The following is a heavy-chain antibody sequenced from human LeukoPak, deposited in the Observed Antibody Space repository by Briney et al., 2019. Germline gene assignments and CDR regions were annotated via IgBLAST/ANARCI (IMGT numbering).Heavy chain of an antibody. V-gene: IGHV3-48*04. CDR1: GFTFSSYS. CDR3: ARDRYCSGGSCYSGAFDI. J-gene: IGHJ3*02. Sequence: GGSLRLSCAASGFTFSSYSMNWVRQAPGKGLEWVSYISSSSSTIYYADSVKGRFTISRDNAKNSLYLQMNSLRAEDTAVYYCARDRYCSGGSCYSGAFDIWGQGTMVTVSS. CDR2: ISSSSSTI. D-gene: IGHD2-15*01.